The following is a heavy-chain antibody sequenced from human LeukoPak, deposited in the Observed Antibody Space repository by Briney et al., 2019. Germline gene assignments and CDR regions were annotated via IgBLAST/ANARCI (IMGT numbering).Heavy chain of an antibody. Sequence: GESLKISCKGSGYSFTSYWIGWVRQMPGKGLEWMGIIYPGDSDTRYSPSFRGQVTISADKSISTAYLQWSSLKASDTAMYYCARSGYYGSGSYYNPPHSFIDYWGQGTLVTVSS. V-gene: IGHV5-51*01. CDR2: IYPGDSDT. J-gene: IGHJ4*02. CDR3: ARSGYYGSGSYYNPPHSFIDY. D-gene: IGHD3-10*01. CDR1: GYSFTSYW.